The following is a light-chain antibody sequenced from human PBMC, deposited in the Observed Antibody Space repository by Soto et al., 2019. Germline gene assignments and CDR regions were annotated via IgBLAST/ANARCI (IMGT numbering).Light chain of an antibody. CDR2: DAS. J-gene: IGKJ4*01. CDR1: LSVSVY. Sequence: VVLTQSPATLPLSPGERATLSCRTSLSVSVYLDWYQQKPGQAPRLLIYDASNRATGIPARFSGSGSGTDFTLTISSLEPEDFAVYYCQQRSNWPAFGGGTKVDIK. CDR3: QQRSNWPA. V-gene: IGKV3-11*01.